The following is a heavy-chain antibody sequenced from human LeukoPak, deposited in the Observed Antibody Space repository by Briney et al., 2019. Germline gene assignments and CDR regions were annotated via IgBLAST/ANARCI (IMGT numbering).Heavy chain of an antibody. CDR1: GGSISSSSYY. Sequence: PSETLSLTCTVSGGSISSSSYYWGWIRQPPGKGLEWIGSIYYSGSTYYNPSLKSRVTISVDTSKNQLSLKLSSVTAADTAVYYCARKRCYGPWKPNLNDAFDIWGQGTMVTVSS. D-gene: IGHD4-17*01. J-gene: IGHJ3*02. CDR3: ARKRCYGPWKPNLNDAFDI. V-gene: IGHV4-39*07. CDR2: IYYSGST.